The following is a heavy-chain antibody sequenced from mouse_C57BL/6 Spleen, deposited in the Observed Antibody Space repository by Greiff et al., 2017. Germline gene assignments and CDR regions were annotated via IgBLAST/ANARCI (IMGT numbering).Heavy chain of an antibody. CDR1: GYAFSSSW. J-gene: IGHJ2*01. V-gene: IGHV1-82*01. D-gene: IGHD1-1*01. Sequence: QVQLQQSGPELVKPGASVKISCKASGYAFSSSWMNWVKQRPGKGLEWIGRIYPGDGDTNYNGKFKGKATLTADKSSSTAYMQLSSLTSEDSAVYFCAGLFITTVVARVYFDYWGQGTTLTVSS. CDR3: AGLFITTVVARVYFDY. CDR2: IYPGDGDT.